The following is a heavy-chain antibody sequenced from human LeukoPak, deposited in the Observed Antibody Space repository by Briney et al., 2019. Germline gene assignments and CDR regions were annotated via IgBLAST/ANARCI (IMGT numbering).Heavy chain of an antibody. CDR2: IWSDGTNT. CDR3: AKDAQRGFDYSNSLDK. CDR1: GVPFNYYG. J-gene: IGHJ4*02. D-gene: IGHD4-11*01. V-gene: IGHV3-33*06. Sequence: GGSLRLSCTASGVPFNYYGMPWFRQAPGKGLEWVPVIWSDGTNTYYGDPVKGRFTISRDNFQRTVYLQMNSLRAEDTAVYYCAKDAQRGFDYSNSLDKWGQGTLVTVSS.